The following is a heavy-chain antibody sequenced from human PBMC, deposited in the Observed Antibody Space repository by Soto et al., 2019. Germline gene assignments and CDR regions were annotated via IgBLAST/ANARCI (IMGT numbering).Heavy chain of an antibody. V-gene: IGHV5-51*01. J-gene: IGHJ6*02. D-gene: IGHD4-4*01. CDR2: IYPGDSDT. CDR1: GYTFTDYW. Sequence: ESLKVSFQGSGYTFTDYWIIWVRQLPGKGLEWMGIIYPGDSDTRYSPSFQGHVTITVDKSTSTAYLQWNTLKASDTAMYYCARQISNFRYYYYAMEVWGQGTTVTVSS. CDR3: ARQISNFRYYYYAMEV.